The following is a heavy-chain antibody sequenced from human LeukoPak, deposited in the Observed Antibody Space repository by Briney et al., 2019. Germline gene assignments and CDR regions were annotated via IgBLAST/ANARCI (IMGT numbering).Heavy chain of an antibody. V-gene: IGHV3-49*04. J-gene: IGHJ4*02. CDR1: GFTFGDYA. CDR3: TRDQRFADYGSGSCDY. D-gene: IGHD3-10*01. Sequence: GRSLRLSCTASGFTFGDYAMSWVRQAPGKGLEWVGFIRSKAYGGTTEYAASVKGRFTISRDDSKSIAYLQMNSLKTEDTAVYYCTRDQRFADYGSGSCDYWGQGTLVTVSS. CDR2: IRSKAYGGTT.